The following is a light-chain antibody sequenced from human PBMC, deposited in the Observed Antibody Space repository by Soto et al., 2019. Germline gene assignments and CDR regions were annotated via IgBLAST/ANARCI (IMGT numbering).Light chain of an antibody. CDR1: QSVTGRS. CDR2: DAS. Sequence: ETVLTQSPGTLSLSPGDRATLSCRASQSVTGRSLAWYQQKPGQAPRLLISDASTRASGIPDRFSGSGSGTDFTLTISRLEPEDFAVYYCQQYGTAPRTFGQGTKVDIK. J-gene: IGKJ1*01. V-gene: IGKV3-20*01. CDR3: QQYGTAPRT.